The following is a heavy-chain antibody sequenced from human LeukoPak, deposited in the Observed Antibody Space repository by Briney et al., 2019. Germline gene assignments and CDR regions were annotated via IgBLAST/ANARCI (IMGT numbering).Heavy chain of an antibody. CDR1: GFTFSSYG. CDR2: ISYDGSNK. V-gene: IGHV3-30*18. J-gene: IGHJ4*02. CDR3: AKDTAGTAPFDY. Sequence: GGSLRLSCAASGFTFSSYGMHWVRQAPGEGLEWVAVISYDGSNKYYADSVKGRFTISRDNSKNTLYLQMNSLRAEDTAVYYCAKDTAGTAPFDYWGQGTLVTVSS. D-gene: IGHD1-1*01.